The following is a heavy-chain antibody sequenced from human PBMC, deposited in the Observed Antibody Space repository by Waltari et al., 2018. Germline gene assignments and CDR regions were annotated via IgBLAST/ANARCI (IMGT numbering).Heavy chain of an antibody. CDR2: IDWDDDK. Sequence: QVTLKESGPALVKPTQTPKLTCTFSGFSLSTSGMRVSWIRQPPGKALEWLARIDWDDDKFYSTPLNTTLTISKDTSKYQVLLTITNIDTVDTATYYCARMSREGYNSLFDYWGQGTLVTVSS. CDR1: GFSLSTSGMR. CDR3: ARMSREGYNSLFDY. V-gene: IGHV2-70*04. J-gene: IGHJ4*02. D-gene: IGHD1-1*01.